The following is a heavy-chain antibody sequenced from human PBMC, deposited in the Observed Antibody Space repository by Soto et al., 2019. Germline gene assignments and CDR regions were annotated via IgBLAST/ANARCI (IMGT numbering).Heavy chain of an antibody. CDR2: INHYGST. J-gene: IGHJ5*02. Sequence: SETLSLTCAVYGGSFSSYCWSWIRQPPGKGLEWIGQINHYGSTDYNPSLKSRVTISVDTSKNHFSLRLSSVTAADTAMYYCATHCSSTSCYYTFDPWGQGTLVTVSS. CDR1: GGSFSSYC. CDR3: ATHCSSTSCYYTFDP. V-gene: IGHV4-34*01. D-gene: IGHD2-2*01.